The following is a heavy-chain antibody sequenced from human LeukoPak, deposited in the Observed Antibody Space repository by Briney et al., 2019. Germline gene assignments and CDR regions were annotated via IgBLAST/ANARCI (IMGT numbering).Heavy chain of an antibody. CDR3: ARVPLSHGIYAEQLYLPS. CDR2: TYYSSKWYN. J-gene: IGHJ5*02. V-gene: IGHV6-1*01. Sequence: SQTLSPTRAISGDTVSNNSSAWLRIPQSPSRGLEWLGRTYYSSKWYNDYTVSVKSRIAINPDTSGHLFSLHLNSVTPEDTAVYDCARVPLSHGIYAEQLYLPSWPQGTRVTVSS. D-gene: IGHD6-6*01. CDR1: GDTVSNNSSA.